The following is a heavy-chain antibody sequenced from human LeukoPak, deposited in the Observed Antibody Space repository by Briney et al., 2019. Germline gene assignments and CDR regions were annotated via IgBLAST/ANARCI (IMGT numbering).Heavy chain of an antibody. J-gene: IGHJ5*02. V-gene: IGHV3-23*01. CDR2: IGTGGET. CDR1: GFIFSAYA. D-gene: IGHD3-22*01. CDR3: ATATFYATSGYFPS. Sequence: GGSLRLSCAASGFIFSAYAMSWVRQAPGQGLEWVSVIGTGGETHYADSVRGRFTISRNNFKNTLYLQMNSLRDEDTAVYYCATATFYATSGYFPSWGQGTLVTVSS.